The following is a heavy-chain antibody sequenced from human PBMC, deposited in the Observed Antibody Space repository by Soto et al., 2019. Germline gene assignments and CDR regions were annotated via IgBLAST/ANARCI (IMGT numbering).Heavy chain of an antibody. Sequence: ASVKVSCKASGYTFTSYGISWVRQAPGQGLEWMGWISAYNGNTNYAQKFQGRVTITADESTSTAYMELSSLRSEDTAVYYCAKDREQLRFGGLPHYFDYWGQATLVTVYS. V-gene: IGHV1-18*01. CDR2: ISAYNGNT. D-gene: IGHD3-10*01. J-gene: IGHJ4*02. CDR3: AKDREQLRFGGLPHYFDY. CDR1: GYTFTSYG.